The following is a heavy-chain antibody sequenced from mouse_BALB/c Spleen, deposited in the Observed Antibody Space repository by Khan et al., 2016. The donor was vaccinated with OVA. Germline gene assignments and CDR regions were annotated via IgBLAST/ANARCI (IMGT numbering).Heavy chain of an antibody. CDR3: AKFTSDYYSMDY. V-gene: IGHV2-3*01. Sequence: VQLKESGPGLVTPSQSLSITCSISGFSLTTYGVNWVRQPPGKGLEWLGVIWGDGSTNYHSTLKSRLIISKDNSKRQVFLTLNSLQTDDTATYYCAKFTSDYYSMDYWGQGTSVTVSS. J-gene: IGHJ4*01. D-gene: IGHD1-1*01. CDR1: GFSLTTYG. CDR2: IWGDGST.